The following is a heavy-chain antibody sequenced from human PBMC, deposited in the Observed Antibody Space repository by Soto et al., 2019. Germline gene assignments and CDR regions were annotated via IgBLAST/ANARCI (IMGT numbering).Heavy chain of an antibody. V-gene: IGHV3-9*01. Sequence: EVQLVESGGGLVQPGRSLRLSCAASGFTFDDYAMPWVRQVPGKGLEWVSGINGNSGSIGYGDSVKGRFAISRDNAKNSLHLQMNSLSAEDTAFYYCVKEESINWYSGRFRHWGQGTLVTVSS. CDR2: INGNSGSI. CDR3: VKEESINWYSGRFRH. CDR1: GFTFDDYA. J-gene: IGHJ1*01. D-gene: IGHD6-13*01.